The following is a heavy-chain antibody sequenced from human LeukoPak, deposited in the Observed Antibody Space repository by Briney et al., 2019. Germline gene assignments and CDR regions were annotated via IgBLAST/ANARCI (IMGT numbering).Heavy chain of an antibody. CDR1: GFTFSSYE. D-gene: IGHD4-23*01. CDR3: ARDWYTAERWTIYYSYYIDV. CDR2: ISISGNTI. V-gene: IGHV3-48*03. Sequence: GGSLRLSCAASGFTFSSYEMNWVRQAPGKGLEWVSYISISGNTIYYADSVKGRFTISRDNAKNSLFLQMNSLRAEDTAVYYCARDWYTAERWTIYYSYYIDVWGKGTTVTVSS. J-gene: IGHJ6*03.